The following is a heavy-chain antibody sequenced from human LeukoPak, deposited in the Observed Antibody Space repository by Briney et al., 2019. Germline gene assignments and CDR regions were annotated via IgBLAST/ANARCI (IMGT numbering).Heavy chain of an antibody. V-gene: IGHV4-30-2*01. D-gene: IGHD1-7*01. J-gene: IGHJ3*02. CDR3: ARGRLEAKYNWNYAVAFDI. Sequence: PSETLSLTCAVSGGSISSGGYSWSWIRQPPGKGLEWIGYIYHGGSTYYNPSLKSRVTISVDRSKNQFSLKLRSVTAADTAVYYCARGRLEAKYNWNYAVAFDIWGQGTMVTVSS. CDR1: GGSISSGGYS. CDR2: IYHGGST.